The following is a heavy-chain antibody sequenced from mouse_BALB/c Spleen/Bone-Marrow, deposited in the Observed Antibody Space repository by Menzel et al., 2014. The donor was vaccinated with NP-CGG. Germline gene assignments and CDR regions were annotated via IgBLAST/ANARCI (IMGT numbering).Heavy chain of an antibody. CDR1: GYTFTSYD. CDR3: ARSGNYYGNYYWYFDV. CDR2: IYPGDGRT. Sequence: QVQLKQSGPELVKPGALVKISCKASGYTFTSYDINWVKQRPGQGLEWIGGIYPGDGRTKYNEKFKGKATLTADKSSSTAYMQLSSLTSENSAVYFCARSGNYYGNYYWYFDVWGAGTTVTVSS. J-gene: IGHJ1*01. V-gene: IGHV1S56*01. D-gene: IGHD2-1*01.